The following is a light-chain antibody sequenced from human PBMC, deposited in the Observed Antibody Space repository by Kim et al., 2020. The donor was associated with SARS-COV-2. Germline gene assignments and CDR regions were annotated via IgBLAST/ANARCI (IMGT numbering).Light chain of an antibody. V-gene: IGLV3-21*04. J-gene: IGLJ2*01. CDR3: QVWDISSAHVV. CDR1: DIGIQS. Sequence: APGKTATITCGGDDIGIQSVYWYQHKPGQAPVLVIFYDNDRPSGIPERFAGSNSGNTATLTINRVEAGDEADYYCQVWDISSAHVVFGGGTQLTVL. CDR2: YDN.